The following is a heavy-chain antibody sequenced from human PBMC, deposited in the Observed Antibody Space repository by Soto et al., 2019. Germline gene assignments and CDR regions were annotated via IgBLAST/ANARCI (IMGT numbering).Heavy chain of an antibody. J-gene: IGHJ3*02. Sequence: QLQLQESGPGLVKPSETLSLTCTVSGGSISSYYWNWIRQPPGKGLEWIAYIYHSGATNYSPSLRRRATISVDTSKTQFSLKLSSVTAADTAVYYCASVRVFGESAFAIWGQGTMVSVSS. V-gene: IGHV4-59*01. D-gene: IGHD3-16*01. CDR2: IYHSGAT. CDR1: GGSISSYY. CDR3: ASVRVFGESAFAI.